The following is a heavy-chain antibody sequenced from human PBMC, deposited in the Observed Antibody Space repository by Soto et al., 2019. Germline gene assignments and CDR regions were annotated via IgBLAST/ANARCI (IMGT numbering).Heavy chain of an antibody. CDR3: ARDGGWQPDY. D-gene: IGHD2-8*01. CDR1: GYTFTTYA. J-gene: IGHJ4*02. CDR2: INAGNDKT. Sequence: ASVKVSCKASGYTFTTYAMHWVRQAPGQRLEWMGWINAGNDKTKYSQKFQGRVTMTTDTSTSTAYMELRSLRSDDTAVYYCARDGGWQPDYWGQGTLVTVSS. V-gene: IGHV1-3*01.